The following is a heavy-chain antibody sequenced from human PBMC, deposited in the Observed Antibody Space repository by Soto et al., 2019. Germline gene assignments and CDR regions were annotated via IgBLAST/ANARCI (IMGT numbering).Heavy chain of an antibody. CDR2: ISYDGSNK. CDR1: GFTFSSYG. Sequence: QVQLVESGGGVVQPGRSLRLSCAASGFTFSSYGMQWVRQAPGKGLEWVAVISYDGSNKYYADSVKGRFTISRDNSKNTLYLQMISLRAEDTAVYYCAKDQDYGDYGGYFDYWGQGTLVTVSS. V-gene: IGHV3-30*18. CDR3: AKDQDYGDYGGYFDY. D-gene: IGHD4-17*01. J-gene: IGHJ4*02.